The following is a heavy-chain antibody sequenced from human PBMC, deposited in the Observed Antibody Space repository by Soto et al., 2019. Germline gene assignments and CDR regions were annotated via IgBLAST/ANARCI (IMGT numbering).Heavy chain of an antibody. CDR2: ISAYNGNT. Sequence: GASVKVSCKDSGYTFTSSGISWVRQAPGQGIEWMGWISAYNGNTNYAQKLQGRVTMTTDTSTSTAYMELRSLRSDDTAVYYCARVTGYCTNGVCQLDLLDYCGQRTLVPVSA. CDR3: ARVTGYCTNGVCQLDLLDY. CDR1: GYTFTSSG. V-gene: IGHV1-18*01. D-gene: IGHD2-8*01. J-gene: IGHJ4*02.